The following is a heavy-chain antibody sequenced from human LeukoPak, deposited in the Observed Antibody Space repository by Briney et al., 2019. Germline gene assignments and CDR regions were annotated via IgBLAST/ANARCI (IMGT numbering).Heavy chain of an antibody. Sequence: SETLSLTCTVSGGSISSGGYYWSWIRQHPGKGLEWIGYIYYSGSTYYNPSLKSRVTISVDTSKNQFSLKLSSVTAADTAVYYCAGEVMATILSNYWYFDLWGRGTLVTVSS. CDR2: IYYSGST. CDR1: GGSISSGGYY. V-gene: IGHV4-31*03. D-gene: IGHD5-24*01. J-gene: IGHJ2*01. CDR3: AGEVMATILSNYWYFDL.